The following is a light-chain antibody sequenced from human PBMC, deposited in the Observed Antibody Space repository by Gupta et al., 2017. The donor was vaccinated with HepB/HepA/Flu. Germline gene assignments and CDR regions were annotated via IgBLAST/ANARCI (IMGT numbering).Light chain of an antibody. Sequence: EIVLTQSPGTLSLSPGERATLSCRASQSVSNSLAWYQQKPGQTPRILIYGASSRSTGIPDRFTGRGSGTDFTLTISRLEAEDFAVYYCEQEGNSPRTFSQGTKVEIK. J-gene: IGKJ1*01. CDR3: EQEGNSPRT. CDR2: GAS. V-gene: IGKV3-20*01. CDR1: QSVSNS.